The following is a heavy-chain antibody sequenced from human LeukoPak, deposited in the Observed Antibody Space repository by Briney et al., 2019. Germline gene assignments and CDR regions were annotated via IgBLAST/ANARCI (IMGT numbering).Heavy chain of an antibody. D-gene: IGHD3-10*01. V-gene: IGHV3-23*01. Sequence: GGSLRLSCAASGFTFSSYAMSWVRQAPGKGLEWVSAISGSGGSTYYADSVKGRFTISRDNSKNTLYLQMNSLRAEDTAVYYCATHPPEGSGSYSYAFDIWGQGTMVTVSS. J-gene: IGHJ3*02. CDR1: GFTFSSYA. CDR3: ATHPPEGSGSYSYAFDI. CDR2: ISGSGGST.